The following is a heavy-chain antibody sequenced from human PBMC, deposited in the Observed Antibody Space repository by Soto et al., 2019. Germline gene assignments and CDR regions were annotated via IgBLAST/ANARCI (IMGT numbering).Heavy chain of an antibody. CDR1: GFTFSSYG. CDR2: TSYDGSNK. Sequence: PGGSLRLSCAASGFTFSSYGMHWVRQAPGKGLEWVAVTSYDGSNKYYADSVKGRFTISRDNSKNTLYLQMNSLGAEDTAVYYCAKEDIAAADYYYYYGMDVWGQGTTVTVSS. J-gene: IGHJ6*02. V-gene: IGHV3-30*18. D-gene: IGHD6-13*01. CDR3: AKEDIAAADYYYYYGMDV.